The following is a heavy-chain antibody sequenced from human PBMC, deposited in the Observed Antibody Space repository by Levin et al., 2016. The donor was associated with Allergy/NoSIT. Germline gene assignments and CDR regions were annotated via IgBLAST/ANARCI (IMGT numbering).Heavy chain of an antibody. V-gene: IGHV1-69*01. J-gene: IGHJ4*02. D-gene: IGHD4-23*01. CDR3: ARGGGLFTVVTPFGLDY. CDR2: IIPIFGTA. Sequence: WVRQAPGQGLEWMGGIIPIFGTANYAQKFQGRVTITADESTSTAYMELSSLRSEDTAVYYCARGGGLFTVVTPFGLDYWGQGTLVTISS.